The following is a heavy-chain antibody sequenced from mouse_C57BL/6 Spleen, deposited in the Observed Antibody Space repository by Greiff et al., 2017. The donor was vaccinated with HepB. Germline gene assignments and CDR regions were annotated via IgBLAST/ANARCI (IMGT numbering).Heavy chain of an antibody. Sequence: EVQLVESGGGLVQPGGSLKLSCAASGFTFSDYYMYWVRQTPEKRLEWVAYISNGGGSTYYPDTVKGRFTISRDNAKNTLYLQMSRLKSEDTAMYYCARQGDSYAMDYWGQGTSVTVSS. CDR2: ISNGGGST. D-gene: IGHD3-3*01. CDR1: GFTFSDYY. V-gene: IGHV5-12*01. CDR3: ARQGDSYAMDY. J-gene: IGHJ4*01.